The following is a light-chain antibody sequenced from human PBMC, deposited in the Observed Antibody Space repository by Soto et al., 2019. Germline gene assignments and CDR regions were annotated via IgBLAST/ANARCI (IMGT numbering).Light chain of an antibody. V-gene: IGKV3-11*01. Sequence: IVLTHSPATLSLSPWERATLSCRASQSVRSSLAWYQQQPGQAPRLLIYDASNRATGIPGRFSGSGSGTDFTLTISSLDPKDFAVYYCQQRSNWPGTFGLGTKVDIK. CDR3: QQRSNWPGT. J-gene: IGKJ1*01. CDR2: DAS. CDR1: QSVRSS.